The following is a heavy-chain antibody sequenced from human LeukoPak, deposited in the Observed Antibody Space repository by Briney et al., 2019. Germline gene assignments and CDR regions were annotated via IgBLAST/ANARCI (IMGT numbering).Heavy chain of an antibody. CDR2: IYYSGST. V-gene: IGHV4-59*08. Sequence: PSETLSLTCTVSGGSISSYYWSWTRQPPGKGLEWIGYIYYSGSTNYNPSLKSRVTISVDTSKNQFSLKLSSVTAADTAVYYCARRTVTNGWFRVDYWGQGSLVIVSS. CDR1: GGSISSYY. J-gene: IGHJ4*02. D-gene: IGHD6-19*01. CDR3: ARRTVTNGWFRVDY.